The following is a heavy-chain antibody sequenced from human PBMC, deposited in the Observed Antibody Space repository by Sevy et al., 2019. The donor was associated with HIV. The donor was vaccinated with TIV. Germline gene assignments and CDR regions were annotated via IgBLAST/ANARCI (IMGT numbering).Heavy chain of an antibody. D-gene: IGHD5-12*01. V-gene: IGHV3-48*02. CDR2: ISSSSSTI. J-gene: IGHJ4*02. CDR1: GFTFSSYS. Sequence: GGSLRLSCAASGFTFSSYSMNWVRQAPGKGLEWVSYISSSSSTIYYADSVKGRFTISRDNAKNSLYLQMNSLRDEDTVVYYCARDWGYDLPLPYYFDYWGQGTLVTVSS. CDR3: ARDWGYDLPLPYYFDY.